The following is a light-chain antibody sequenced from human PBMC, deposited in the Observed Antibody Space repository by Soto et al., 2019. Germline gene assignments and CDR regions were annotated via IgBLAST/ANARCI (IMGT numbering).Light chain of an antibody. CDR2: GAS. J-gene: IGKJ3*01. V-gene: IGKV3-15*01. CDR3: QQYRSWPVT. CDR1: QSSSDN. Sequence: EIVLTQSPATLSVSPGKTATLSCRASQSSSDNLDWYQQKPGQTPRLLIQGASTRATGIPARFSGSGSGTEFTLTISSLQSEDFAVYYCQQYRSWPVTFGPGTKVDIK.